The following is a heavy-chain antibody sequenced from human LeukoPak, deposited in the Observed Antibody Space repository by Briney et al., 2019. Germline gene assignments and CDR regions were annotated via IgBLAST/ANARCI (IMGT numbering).Heavy chain of an antibody. Sequence: GGSLRLSCAASGFTFRSYSMSWVRQAPGKGLEWVSTITDGGGTTYYADSVKGRFTISRDNAKNTLYLQMNSLRAEDTAVYYCARENYDILTGNNNWFDPWGQGTLVTVSS. D-gene: IGHD3-9*01. J-gene: IGHJ5*02. CDR1: GFTFRSYS. CDR3: ARENYDILTGNNNWFDP. V-gene: IGHV3-23*01. CDR2: ITDGGGTT.